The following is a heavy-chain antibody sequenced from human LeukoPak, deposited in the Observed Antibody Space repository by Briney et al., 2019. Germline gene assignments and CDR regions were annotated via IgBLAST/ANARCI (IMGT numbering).Heavy chain of an antibody. J-gene: IGHJ5*02. D-gene: IGHD3/OR15-3a*01. CDR3: ARHLGLKGFDP. V-gene: IGHV4-59*08. CDR1: GGSISSYH. Sequence: PSETLSLTCTVSGGSISSYHWSWIRQPPGKGLEWIAYIYYTGSTNYNPSLKSRVTISVDTSKNQFSLKLSSVTAADMAMYYCARHLGLKGFDPWGQGTLVTVSS. CDR2: IYYTGST.